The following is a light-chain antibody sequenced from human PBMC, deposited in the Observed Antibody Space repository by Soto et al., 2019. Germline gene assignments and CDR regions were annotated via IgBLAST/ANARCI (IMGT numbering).Light chain of an antibody. CDR2: RNN. CDR3: GTWDSSLSAKV. J-gene: IGLJ2*01. Sequence: QSVLTQPPSASGTPGQRVTISCSGSSSNIGSNYVYWYQQLPGTAPKLLIYRNNQRPSGVPDRFSGSKSGTSASLAISGLRSEDEADYYCGTWDSSLSAKVFGGGTQLTVL. V-gene: IGLV1-47*01. CDR1: SSNIGSNY.